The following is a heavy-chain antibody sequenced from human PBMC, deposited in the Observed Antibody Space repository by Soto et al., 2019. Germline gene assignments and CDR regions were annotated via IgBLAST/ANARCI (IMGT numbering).Heavy chain of an antibody. CDR3: ASGRTTALDY. CDR1: GGSIISGDYY. CDR2: IYYSGST. D-gene: IGHD4-17*01. V-gene: IGHV4-30-4*01. Sequence: PLEILSLTCTVAGGSIISGDYYWSWIRQPPGKGLEWIGYIYYSGSTYYNPSLKSRVTISVDRSKNQFSLKLSSVTAADTAVYYCASGRTTALDYWGQGTLVTVSS. J-gene: IGHJ4*02.